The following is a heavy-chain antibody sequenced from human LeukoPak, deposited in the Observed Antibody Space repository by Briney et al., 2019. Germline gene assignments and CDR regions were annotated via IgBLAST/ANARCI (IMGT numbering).Heavy chain of an antibody. CDR2: IHQDGSEM. Sequence: GGSLRLSCAASGFTFSRYWMTWVRQSPGKELAWVANIHQDGSEMYYGDSVTGRFTISRDNAENSLFLQMNSLRADDTGVYYCARAREAPSNVFPDHWGQGVVVTVSS. J-gene: IGHJ4*02. V-gene: IGHV3-7*01. D-gene: IGHD2-8*01. CDR1: GFTFSRYW. CDR3: ARAREAPSNVFPDH.